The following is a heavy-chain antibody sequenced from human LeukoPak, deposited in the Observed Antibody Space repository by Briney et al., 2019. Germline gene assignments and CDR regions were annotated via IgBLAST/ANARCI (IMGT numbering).Heavy chain of an antibody. CDR2: IYSGGST. Sequence: GGSLRLSCAASGFTFSSYAMSWVRQAPGKGLEWVSVIYSGGSTYYADSVEGRFTISRHNSKNTLYLQMNSLRAEDTAVYYCARGHPHMVTWGQGTLVTVSS. V-gene: IGHV3-53*04. D-gene: IGHD5-18*01. CDR1: GFTFSSYA. CDR3: ARGHPHMVT. J-gene: IGHJ5*02.